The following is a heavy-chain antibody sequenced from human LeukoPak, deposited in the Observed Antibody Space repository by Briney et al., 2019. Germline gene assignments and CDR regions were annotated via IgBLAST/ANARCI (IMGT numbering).Heavy chain of an antibody. CDR3: ARDLGDGYFDY. J-gene: IGHJ4*02. Sequence: ASVKVSCKASGGTFSNSAISWVRQAPGQGLEWMGRINPNSGGTNYAQKFQGWVTMTRDTSISTAYMELSRLRSDDTAVYYCARDLGDGYFDYWGQGTLVTVSS. V-gene: IGHV1-2*04. CDR2: INPNSGGT. CDR1: GGTFSNSA. D-gene: IGHD3-16*01.